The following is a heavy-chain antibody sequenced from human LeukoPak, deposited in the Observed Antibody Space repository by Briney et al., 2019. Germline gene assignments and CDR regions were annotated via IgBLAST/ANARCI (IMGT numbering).Heavy chain of an antibody. Sequence: PGGSLRLSCAASGFTFSNYWMSWVRQAPGKGLEGVANIKQDGSEKYYVDSVKGRFTISRDNAKNSLYLQMNSLRVEDTAVYYCARDSGATFDYWGQGTLVTVPS. D-gene: IGHD1-26*01. J-gene: IGHJ4*02. CDR3: ARDSGATFDY. CDR1: GFTFSNYW. V-gene: IGHV3-7*01. CDR2: IKQDGSEK.